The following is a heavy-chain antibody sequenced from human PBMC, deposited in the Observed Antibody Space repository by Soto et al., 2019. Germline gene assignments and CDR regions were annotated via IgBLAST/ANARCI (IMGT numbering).Heavy chain of an antibody. CDR2: IYYSGST. D-gene: IGHD5-18*01. CDR1: GGSISSSSYY. Sequence: SETLSLTCTVSGGSISSSSYYWGWIRQPPGKGLEWIGSIYYSGSTYYNPSLKSRVTISVDTSKNQFSLKLSSVTAADTAVYYCARLRGTQLWLLGNWFDPWGQGTLVTVSS. V-gene: IGHV4-39*01. J-gene: IGHJ5*02. CDR3: ARLRGTQLWLLGNWFDP.